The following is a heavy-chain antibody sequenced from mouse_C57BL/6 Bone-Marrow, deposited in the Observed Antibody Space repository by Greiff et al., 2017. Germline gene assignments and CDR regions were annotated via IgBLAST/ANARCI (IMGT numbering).Heavy chain of an antibody. Sequence: EVQLQESGGGLVQPGGSLKLSCAASGFTFSDYGMAWVRQAPRTGPEWVAFISNLAYSIYYADTVTGRFTISRGNAKNTLYLEMSSLRSEDTAMYYCARQDYGSSYDYAMDYWGQGTSVTVSS. CDR1: GFTFSDYG. V-gene: IGHV5-15*01. J-gene: IGHJ4*01. CDR2: ISNLAYSI. D-gene: IGHD1-1*01. CDR3: ARQDYGSSYDYAMDY.